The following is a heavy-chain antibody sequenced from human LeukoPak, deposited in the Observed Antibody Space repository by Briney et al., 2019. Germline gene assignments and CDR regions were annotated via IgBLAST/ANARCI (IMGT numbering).Heavy chain of an antibody. D-gene: IGHD2/OR15-2a*01. CDR2: FDPEGGET. CDR3: ATTRFYRSAVDY. J-gene: IGHJ4*02. CDR1: GYTLTELS. Sequence: ASVKVSCKVSGYTLTELSMHWVRQAPGKGLEWMGGFDPEGGETIYAQKFQGRVTMTEDTSTDTAYMELSSLRSEDTAVYYCATTRFYRSAVDYWGQGTLVTVSS. V-gene: IGHV1-24*01.